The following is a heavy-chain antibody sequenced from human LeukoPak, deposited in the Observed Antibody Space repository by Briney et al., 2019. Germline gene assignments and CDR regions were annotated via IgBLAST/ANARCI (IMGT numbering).Heavy chain of an antibody. Sequence: GGSLRLSCAASGFTVSSNSMSWVRQAPGKGLEWVSLIYSGGGTYYADSMRGRFTISRDSSKNTLYLQMNSLRVEDTAVYYCARTTVVSFDYWGQGTLVTVSS. CDR3: ARTTVVSFDY. V-gene: IGHV3-53*01. J-gene: IGHJ4*02. D-gene: IGHD4-23*01. CDR1: GFTVSSNS. CDR2: IYSGGGT.